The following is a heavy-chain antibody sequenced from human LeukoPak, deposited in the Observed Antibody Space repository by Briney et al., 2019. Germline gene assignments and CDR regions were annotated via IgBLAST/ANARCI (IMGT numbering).Heavy chain of an antibody. J-gene: IGHJ4*02. V-gene: IGHV4-30-2*05. D-gene: IGHD4-23*01. CDR3: AREVSSTRTVVPDY. CDR1: GGSISSGGYY. Sequence: PSETLSLTCTVSGGSISSGGYYWSWIRQPPGKGLEWIGYIYHSGSAYYNPSLKSRVTISVDTSKNQFSLKLSSVTAADTAVYYCAREVSSTRTVVPDYWGQGTLVTVSS. CDR2: IYHSGSA.